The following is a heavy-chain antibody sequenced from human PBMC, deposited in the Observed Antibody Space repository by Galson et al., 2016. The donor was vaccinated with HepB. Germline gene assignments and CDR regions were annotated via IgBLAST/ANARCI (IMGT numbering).Heavy chain of an antibody. J-gene: IGHJ5*01. V-gene: IGHV3-23*01. D-gene: IGHD3-10*01. Sequence: LRLSCAASGFTFSHYAMNWVRQAPGKGLDWVSGISGRGGRTYYGNSVKGRFTISRDTSKNTLYLQMNNLRVEDTAVYYCVKEGAWFGGDWFDPWGQGTLVIVSS. CDR1: GFTFSHYA. CDR2: ISGRGGRT. CDR3: VKEGAWFGGDWFDP.